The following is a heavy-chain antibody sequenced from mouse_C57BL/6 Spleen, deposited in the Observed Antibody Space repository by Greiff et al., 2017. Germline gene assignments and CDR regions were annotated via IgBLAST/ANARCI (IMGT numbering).Heavy chain of an antibody. D-gene: IGHD2-4*01. J-gene: IGHJ4*01. CDR3: LAYDYGPYYYAMDY. CDR2: IRSKSSNSAT. V-gene: IGHV10-3*01. CDR1: GFTFTTYA. Sequence: EVQLQESGGGLVQPKGSLKLSCAASGFTFTTYAMHWVRQAPGKGLEWVARIRSKSSNSATYYADSVKDRFTISRDDSQSMLYLQMNNLKTEDTAVYYCLAYDYGPYYYAMDYWGQGTTVTVSS.